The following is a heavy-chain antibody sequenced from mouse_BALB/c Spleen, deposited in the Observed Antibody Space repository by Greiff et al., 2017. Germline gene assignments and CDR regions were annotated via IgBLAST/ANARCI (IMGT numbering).Heavy chain of an antibody. CDR3: ASPDYYGSSYRFDY. J-gene: IGHJ3*01. D-gene: IGHD1-1*01. CDR1: GYAFSSYW. Sequence: VKLMESGAELVRPGSSVKISCTASGYAFSSYWMNWVKQRPGQGLEWIGQIYPGDGDTNYNGKFKGKATLTADKSSSTAYMQLSSLTSEDSAVYFCASPDYYGSSYRFDYWGQGTLVTVSA. CDR2: IYPGDGDT. V-gene: IGHV1-80*01.